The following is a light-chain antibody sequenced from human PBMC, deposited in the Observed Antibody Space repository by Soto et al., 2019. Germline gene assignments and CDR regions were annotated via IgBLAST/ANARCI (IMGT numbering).Light chain of an antibody. V-gene: IGLV1-51*01. CDR1: SSNIGNNY. J-gene: IGLJ1*01. CDR3: GTWDSSLSAVV. CDR2: DNN. Sequence: QSALTQPPSVSAAPGQKVTISCSGSSSNIGNNYVSWYQQLPGTAPKLLIYDNNKRPSGIPDRSSGSKSGTSATLGITGLQTGDEADYYCGTWDSSLSAVVFGTGTKVTVL.